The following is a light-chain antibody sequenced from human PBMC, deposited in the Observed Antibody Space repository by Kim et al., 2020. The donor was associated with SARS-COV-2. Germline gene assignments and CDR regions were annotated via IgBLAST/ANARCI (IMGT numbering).Light chain of an antibody. J-gene: IGLJ2*01. Sequence: SYELTQPPSVSVSPGQTASITCSGDKLGDKYACWYQQKPGQSPVLVIYQDSKRPSGIPERFSGSNSGNTATLTLSGTQAMDEADYYCQAWDSSTPVVFGG. CDR3: QAWDSSTPVV. CDR2: QDS. V-gene: IGLV3-1*01. CDR1: KLGDKY.